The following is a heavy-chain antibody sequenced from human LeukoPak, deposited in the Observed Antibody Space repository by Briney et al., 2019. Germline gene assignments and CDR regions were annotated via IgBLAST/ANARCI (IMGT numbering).Heavy chain of an antibody. CDR2: ISPTGSTT. D-gene: IGHD6-13*01. V-gene: IGHV3-74*01. J-gene: IGHJ4*02. Sequence: PGGSLRLSCAASGFSFSGHWMHWARLLPGKGLVWVSRISPTGSTTSYADSVKGRFTVSRDNAKNTLYLQVNNLRAEDTAVYYCARGPSSNWSGLDFWGQGTLLTVSS. CDR3: ARGPSSNWSGLDF. CDR1: GFSFSGHW.